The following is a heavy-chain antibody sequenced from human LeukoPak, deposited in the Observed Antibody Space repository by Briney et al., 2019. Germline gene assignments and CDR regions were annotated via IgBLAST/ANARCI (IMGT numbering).Heavy chain of an antibody. V-gene: IGHV1-2*02. J-gene: IGHJ4*02. D-gene: IGHD3-22*01. CDR2: INPNSGGT. CDR3: ARERIAGTYYCDSSGYPTFNY. CDR1: GYTFTGYY. Sequence: GASVKVSCKASGYTFTGYYMHWVRQAPGQGLEWMGWINPNSGGTNYAQKFQGRVTMTRDTSISTAYMELSRLRSDDTAVYYCARERIAGTYYCDSSGYPTFNYWGQGTLVTVSS.